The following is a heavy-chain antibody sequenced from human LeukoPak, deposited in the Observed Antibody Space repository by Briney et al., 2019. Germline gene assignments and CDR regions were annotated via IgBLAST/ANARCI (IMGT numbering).Heavy chain of an antibody. Sequence: PSETLSLTCGVYGGSLSGYYWSWIRQPPGKGLEWIGEINHSGSTNYNPSLKSRVTISVDPSKNQFSLKLSSVTAADTAVYYCARNGDYYEKSGYYYLFDFWGQGTLVTVSS. J-gene: IGHJ4*02. CDR3: ARNGDYYEKSGYYYLFDF. V-gene: IGHV4-34*01. CDR1: GGSLSGYY. CDR2: INHSGST. D-gene: IGHD3-22*01.